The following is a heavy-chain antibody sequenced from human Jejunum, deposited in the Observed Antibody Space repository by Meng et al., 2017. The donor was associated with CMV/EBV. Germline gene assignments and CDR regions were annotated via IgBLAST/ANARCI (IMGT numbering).Heavy chain of an antibody. Sequence: SGGSISIYYWSWIRQRPGKGLEWIGYIYCSGSTNYNPSIKSRVTISVDTSKNQFSLKLNSVTTADTAVYYCASGGEGYLDYYGMDVWGKG. D-gene: IGHD5-18*01. CDR2: IYCSGST. CDR1: GGSISIYY. CDR3: ASGGEGYLDYYGMDV. V-gene: IGHV4-59*01. J-gene: IGHJ6*04.